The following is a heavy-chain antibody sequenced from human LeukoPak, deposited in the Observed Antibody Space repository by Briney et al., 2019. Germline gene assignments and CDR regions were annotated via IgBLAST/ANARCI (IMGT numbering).Heavy chain of an antibody. V-gene: IGHV1-18*01. Sequence: GSVKVSCTASGYTFTSYGISWVRQAPGQGFEWMGWMSAYNGNTKYAQKLQGRVTMTTDTSTSTAYMELRSLRSDDTAVYYCARDKGGYSSGWGQGTLVTVSS. CDR3: ARDKGGYSSG. CDR1: GYTFTSYG. D-gene: IGHD6-19*01. J-gene: IGHJ4*02. CDR2: MSAYNGNT.